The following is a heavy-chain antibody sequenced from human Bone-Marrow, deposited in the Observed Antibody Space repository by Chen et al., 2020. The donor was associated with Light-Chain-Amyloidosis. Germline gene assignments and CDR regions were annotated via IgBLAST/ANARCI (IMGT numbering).Heavy chain of an antibody. CDR1: GYTFTGYY. J-gene: IGHJ4*02. CDR2: INPNSGGT. D-gene: IGHD5-18*01. CDR3: ARGPLNYGYEFLDY. V-gene: IGHV1-2*02. Sequence: QVQLAQSGAEVEKPGASVKVSCKASGYTFTGYYIHWVRQAPGQGLEWMGWINPNSGGTNYAQNFQGRVTMTRDTSISTAYMELSRLRFDDTAVYYCARGPLNYGYEFLDYWGQGTLVTVSS.